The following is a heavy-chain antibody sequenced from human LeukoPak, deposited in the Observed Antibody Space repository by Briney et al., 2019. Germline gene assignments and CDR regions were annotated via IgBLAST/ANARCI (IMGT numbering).Heavy chain of an antibody. J-gene: IGHJ6*04. V-gene: IGHV1-69*01. CDR2: IIPIFGTA. CDR1: GGTFSSYA. Sequence: SVKVSCKASGGTFSSYAISWVRQARGQGLEWMGGIIPIFGTANYAQKFQGRVTITADESTSTAYMELSSLRSEDTAVYYCARTAHYSGSGSYYNRGPQPYPMDVWGKGTTVTVSS. D-gene: IGHD3-10*01. CDR3: ARTAHYSGSGSYYNRGPQPYPMDV.